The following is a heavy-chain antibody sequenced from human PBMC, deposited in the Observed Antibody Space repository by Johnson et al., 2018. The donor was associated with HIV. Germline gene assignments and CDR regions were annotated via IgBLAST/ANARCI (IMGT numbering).Heavy chain of an antibody. CDR3: ARRTVSELGDAFDI. CDR1: GFTVSSYD. Sequence: VQLVESGGGLVQPGGSLRLSCAASGFTVSSYDIHWVHQATGKGLEWVSAIGTAGDTSYPGSVKGRFTISRENAKNSLYLQMNSLSAGDTAVYYCARRTVSELGDAFDIWGQGTMVTVSS. V-gene: IGHV3-13*01. CDR2: IGTAGDT. J-gene: IGHJ3*02. D-gene: IGHD7-27*01.